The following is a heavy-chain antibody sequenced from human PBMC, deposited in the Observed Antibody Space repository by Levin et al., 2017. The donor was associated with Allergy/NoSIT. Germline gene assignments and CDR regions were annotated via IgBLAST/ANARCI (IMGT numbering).Heavy chain of an antibody. V-gene: IGHV1-18*01. Sequence: GASVKVSCKASGYSFTNFGISWVRQAPGQGLEWMGWISPYNGDTHYAQKFQGRVTMTTDTSTSTAYMELRSLISDDTAVYYCARELADTAADTFDIWGQGTMVTVSS. J-gene: IGHJ3*02. CDR2: ISPYNGDT. CDR1: GYSFTNFG. CDR3: ARELADTAADTFDI. D-gene: IGHD5-18*01.